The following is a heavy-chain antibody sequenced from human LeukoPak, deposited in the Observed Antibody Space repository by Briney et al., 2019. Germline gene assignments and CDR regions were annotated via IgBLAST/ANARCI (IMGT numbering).Heavy chain of an antibody. D-gene: IGHD3-3*01. CDR1: GFTSSSYA. J-gene: IGHJ4*02. CDR2: IKHDGSEK. V-gene: IGHV3-7*01. CDR3: ATDRGWRTSGYYLYYFEY. Sequence: GGSLRLSCAASGFTSSSYALNWVRQAPGKGLEWVASIKHDGSEKYYVDSVRGRFTISRDNTMNSLYLQMSSLRAEDTAVYYCATDRGWRTSGYYLYYFEYWGQGTLDTYSS.